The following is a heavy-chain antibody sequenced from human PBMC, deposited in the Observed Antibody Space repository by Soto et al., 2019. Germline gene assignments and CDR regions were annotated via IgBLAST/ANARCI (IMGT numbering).Heavy chain of an antibody. V-gene: IGHV3-30-3*01. CDR2: ISYDGSNK. CDR3: ARGPGEKYYDFWSGYYYGMDV. CDR1: GFTFSSYA. J-gene: IGHJ6*02. D-gene: IGHD3-3*01. Sequence: PGGSLRLSCAASGFTFSSYAMHWVRQAPGKGLEWVAVISYDGSNKYYADSVKGRFTISRDNSKNTLYLQMNSLRAEDMAVYYCARGPGEKYYDFWSGYYYGMDVWGQGTTVTVSS.